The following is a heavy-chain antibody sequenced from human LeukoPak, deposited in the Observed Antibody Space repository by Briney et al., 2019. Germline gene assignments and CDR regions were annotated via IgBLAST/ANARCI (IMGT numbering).Heavy chain of an antibody. CDR3: VKGGVYSYGWSAYFDY. CDR1: GFTFSSYA. V-gene: IGHV3-64D*09. Sequence: PGGSLRLSCSASGFTFSSYAMHWVRQAPGKGLEYVSAISSNGGSTYYADSVKGRFTISRDNSKNTLYLQMSSLRAEDTAVYYCVKGGVYSYGWSAYFDYWGQGTLVTVSS. J-gene: IGHJ4*02. CDR2: ISSNGGST. D-gene: IGHD5-18*01.